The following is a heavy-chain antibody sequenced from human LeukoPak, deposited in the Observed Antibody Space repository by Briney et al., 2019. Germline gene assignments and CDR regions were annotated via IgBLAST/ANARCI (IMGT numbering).Heavy chain of an antibody. J-gene: IGHJ4*02. CDR2: ISWNSGSI. V-gene: IGHV3-9*01. D-gene: IGHD6-13*01. CDR3: AKDLKRIAAAGTVIDY. Sequence: GRSLRLSCAASGFTFVDYAMHWVRQAPGKGLEWVSGISWNSGSIGYADSVKGRFTISRDNAKNSLYLQMNSLRAEDTALYYCAKDLKRIAAAGTVIDYWGQGTLVTVSS. CDR1: GFTFVDYA.